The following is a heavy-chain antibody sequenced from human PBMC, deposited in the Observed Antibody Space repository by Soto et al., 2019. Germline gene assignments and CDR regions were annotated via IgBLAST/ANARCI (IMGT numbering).Heavy chain of an antibody. Sequence: SQTLSLTCAISGDSVSSNSAAWNWIRQSPSRGLEWLGRTYYRSKWYNDYAVSVKSRITINPDASKNQFSLQLNSVTPEDTAVYYCARGRRDYSDQEGYGMDVWGQGTTVTVSS. J-gene: IGHJ6*02. CDR1: GDSVSSNSAA. CDR2: TYYRSKWYN. V-gene: IGHV6-1*01. D-gene: IGHD1-26*01. CDR3: ARGRRDYSDQEGYGMDV.